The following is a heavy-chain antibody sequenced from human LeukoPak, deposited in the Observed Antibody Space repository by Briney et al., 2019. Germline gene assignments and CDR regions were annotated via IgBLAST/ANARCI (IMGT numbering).Heavy chain of an antibody. CDR3: AREDKWGYDY. CDR1: GYTFTAYY. V-gene: IGHV1-2*02. CDR2: IYPNTGGT. Sequence: ASVKVSCKASGYTFTAYYMHWVRQAPGQGLEWMGWIYPNTGGTEYAQKFQGRVTVTRDTSSSTAYMELSSLRSDDTAVYYCAREDKWGYDYWGQGALVTVSS. J-gene: IGHJ4*02. D-gene: IGHD7-27*01.